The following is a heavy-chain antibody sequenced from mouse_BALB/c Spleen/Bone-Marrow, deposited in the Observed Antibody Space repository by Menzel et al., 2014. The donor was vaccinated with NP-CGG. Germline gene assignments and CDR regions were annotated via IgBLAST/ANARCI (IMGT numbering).Heavy chain of an antibody. V-gene: IGHV1S126*01. Sequence: ETGPQPVRPGASVKISCKASGYSFTSYWMHWVRQRPGQGLEWIGMIDPSERKSRINQKFKDKATLPVDKSSSTAYMQLSSPTFEDSAVYYCARGAVAMDYWGQGTSVTVSS. J-gene: IGHJ4*01. CDR2: IDPSERKS. CDR3: ARGAVAMDY. CDR1: GYSFTSYW.